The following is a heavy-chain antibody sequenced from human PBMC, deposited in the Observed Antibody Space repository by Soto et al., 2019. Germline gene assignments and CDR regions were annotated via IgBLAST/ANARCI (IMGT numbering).Heavy chain of an antibody. J-gene: IGHJ4*02. D-gene: IGHD3-10*01. CDR3: VGGKYYFDY. Sequence: QVQLVESGGGVVQPGRSLRLSCAASGFPFTTYGMHWVREGPGKGLEWVAVISYDGSNTYYADYVKGRFTISRDNSKNTLYLQMNSLRPEDTALYYCVGGKYYFDYRGQGTLVIVSS. CDR2: ISYDGSNT. V-gene: IGHV3-30*03. CDR1: GFPFTTYG.